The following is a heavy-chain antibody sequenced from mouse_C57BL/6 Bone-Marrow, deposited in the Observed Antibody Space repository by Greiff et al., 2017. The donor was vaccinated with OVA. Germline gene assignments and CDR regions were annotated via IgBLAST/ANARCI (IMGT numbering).Heavy chain of an antibody. J-gene: IGHJ2*01. V-gene: IGHV1-69*01. CDR2: IDPSDSYT. Sequence: QVQLKQPGAELVMPGASVKLSCKASGYTFTSYWMHWVKQRPGQGLEWIGEIDPSDSYTNYNQKFKGKSTLTVDKSSSTAYMQLSSLTSEDSAVYYCAREGGNYFDYWGQGTTLTVSS. CDR3: AREGGNYFDY. CDR1: GYTFTSYW.